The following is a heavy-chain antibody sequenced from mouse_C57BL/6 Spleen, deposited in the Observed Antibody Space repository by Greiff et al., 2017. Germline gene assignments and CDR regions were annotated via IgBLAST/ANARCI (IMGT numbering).Heavy chain of an antibody. CDR1: GFTFSDYY. CDR3: ARDGEEGDYAMDY. V-gene: IGHV5-16*01. CDR2: INYDGSST. J-gene: IGHJ4*01. Sequence: EVQLVESEGGLVQPGSSMKLSCTASGFTFSDYYMAWVRQVPEKGLEWVANINYDGSSTYYLDSLKSRFIISRDNAKNILYLQMSSLKSEDTATYYCARDGEEGDYAMDYWGQGTSVTVSS.